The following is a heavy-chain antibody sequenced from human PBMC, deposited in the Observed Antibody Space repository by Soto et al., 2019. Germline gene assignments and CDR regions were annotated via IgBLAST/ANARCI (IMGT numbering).Heavy chain of an antibody. CDR3: ARVRQGCSANNCYFDP. Sequence: SETLSLTCTLSGGSVRAPDWWNWVRQSPDKGLEWIAEVHISGHSNYNPPLRSRVSVSIDSSKNQFYLNLNSVTAADTAIYYCARVRQGCSANNCYFDPWGQGTQVTVSS. D-gene: IGHD1-1*01. V-gene: IGHV4-4*02. CDR1: GGSVRAPDW. CDR2: VHISGHS. J-gene: IGHJ5*01.